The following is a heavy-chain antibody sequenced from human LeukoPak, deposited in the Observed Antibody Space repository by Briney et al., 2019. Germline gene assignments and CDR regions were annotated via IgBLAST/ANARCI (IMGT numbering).Heavy chain of an antibody. CDR2: ISWNSGSI. V-gene: IGHV3-9*01. Sequence: GRSLRLSCAASGFTFDDYAMHWVRQAPGKGLEWVSVISWNSGSIGYADSVKGRFTISRDNSKNTLYLQMNSLRAEDTAVYYCARDIGGGAATNYYYYYGMDVWGQGTTVTVSS. J-gene: IGHJ6*02. CDR1: GFTFDDYA. D-gene: IGHD1-26*01. CDR3: ARDIGGGAATNYYYYYGMDV.